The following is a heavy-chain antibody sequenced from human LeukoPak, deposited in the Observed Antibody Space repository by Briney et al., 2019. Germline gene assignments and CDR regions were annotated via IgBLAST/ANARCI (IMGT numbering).Heavy chain of an antibody. D-gene: IGHD6-13*01. CDR3: ARRLRQQLVQYDWFDP. V-gene: IGHV4-34*01. Sequence: PSETLSLTCAVYGGSFSGYYWSWIRQPPGKGLEWIGEINHSGSTNYNPSLKSRVTISVDTSKNQFSLKLSSVTAADTAVYYCARRLRQQLVQYDWFDPWGQGTLVTVSS. J-gene: IGHJ5*02. CDR2: INHSGST. CDR1: GGSFSGYY.